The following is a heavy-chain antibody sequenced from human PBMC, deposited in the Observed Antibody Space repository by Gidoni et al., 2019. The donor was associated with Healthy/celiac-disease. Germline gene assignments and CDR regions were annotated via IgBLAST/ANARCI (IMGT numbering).Heavy chain of an antibody. Sequence: EVQLVESGGGVVQPGGSLRLSCAASGCTFSSYEMNWVRQAPGKGLEWVSYISSSGSTISYADAVKVRFTISRDNAKNSLYLQMTSLRAEDTVVDYCARDTYYDYIWGSYRSNHAFDIWGQGTMVTVSS. V-gene: IGHV3-48*03. CDR2: ISSSGSTI. CDR3: ARDTYYDYIWGSYRSNHAFDI. D-gene: IGHD3-16*02. J-gene: IGHJ3*02. CDR1: GCTFSSYE.